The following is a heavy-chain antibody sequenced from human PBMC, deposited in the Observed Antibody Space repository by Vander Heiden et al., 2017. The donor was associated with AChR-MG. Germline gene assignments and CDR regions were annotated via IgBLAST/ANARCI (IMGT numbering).Heavy chain of an antibody. CDR3: ARDNPASTFGGVNFDY. D-gene: IGHD3-16*01. CDR1: GYTFTGYY. CDR2: INPNSGGT. V-gene: IGHV1-2*02. Sequence: QVQLVQSGAEVKKPGASVKVSCKASGYTFTGYYMHWVRQAPGQGLEWMGWINPNSGGTNYAQKLQGRVTMTRDTSISTAYMELSRMRSDETAVYYCARDNPASTFGGVNFDYWGQGTLVTVSS. J-gene: IGHJ4*02.